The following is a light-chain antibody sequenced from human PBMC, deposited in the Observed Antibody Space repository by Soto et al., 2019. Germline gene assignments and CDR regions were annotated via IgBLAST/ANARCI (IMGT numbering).Light chain of an antibody. J-gene: IGKJ4*01. CDR2: DAS. Sequence: EIVLPQSPATLSVSPGERATLSCRASQSVSTFLAWYKKKPGQAPRLIVYDASKRATGIPARLRESRYGKAFTLPISRIEPEDLSVYYGQQRSSWRVTLGGGAKVDIK. V-gene: IGKV3-11*01. CDR1: QSVSTF. CDR3: QQRSSWRVT.